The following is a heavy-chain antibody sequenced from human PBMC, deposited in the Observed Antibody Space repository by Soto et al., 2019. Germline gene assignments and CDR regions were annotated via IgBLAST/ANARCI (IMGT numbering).Heavy chain of an antibody. D-gene: IGHD7-27*01. Sequence: SVKVSCKASGGTFSSYAISWVRQAPGQGLEWMGGIIPIFGTANYAQKFQGRVTITADESTSTAYMELSSLRSEDTAVYYCARDGYLGNGMDVWGQGNTVTVSS. CDR1: GGTFSSYA. V-gene: IGHV1-69*13. CDR2: IIPIFGTA. CDR3: ARDGYLGNGMDV. J-gene: IGHJ6*02.